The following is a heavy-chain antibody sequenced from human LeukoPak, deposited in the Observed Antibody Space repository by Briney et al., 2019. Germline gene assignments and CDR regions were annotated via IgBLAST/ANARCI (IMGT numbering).Heavy chain of an antibody. Sequence: SVKVSCKASGGTFSSYAISWVRQAPGQGLEWMGGIIPIFGTANYAQKFQGRVTITTDESTSTAYMELSSLRSEDTAVYYCARAIKQQLVHNWFDPWGQGTLVTVSS. D-gene: IGHD6-13*01. J-gene: IGHJ5*02. CDR2: IIPIFGTA. V-gene: IGHV1-69*05. CDR1: GGTFSSYA. CDR3: ARAIKQQLVHNWFDP.